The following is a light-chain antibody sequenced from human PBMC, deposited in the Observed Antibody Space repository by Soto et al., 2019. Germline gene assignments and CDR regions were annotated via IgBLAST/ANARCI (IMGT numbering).Light chain of an antibody. J-gene: IGKJ1*01. V-gene: IGKV3-20*01. CDR3: QQYGRSQT. Sequence: IVLAQSPDTLSLSPGERATLSCRASQRVSSDSLAWYQQQPGQAPRLLIYSTSNRATGLPDRFSGSGSGTDFTLTIRRLEPEDFALYYCQQYGRSQTFGQGTKVDIK. CDR1: QRVSSDS. CDR2: STS.